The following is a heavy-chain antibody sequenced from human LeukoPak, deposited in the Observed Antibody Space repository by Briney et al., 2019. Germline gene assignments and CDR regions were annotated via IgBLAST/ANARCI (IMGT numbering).Heavy chain of an antibody. CDR2: MWYDGSNT. V-gene: IGHV3-33*01. D-gene: IGHD1-14*01. CDR3: ARRLKASGTVDY. J-gene: IGHJ4*02. Sequence: WRSLRLSCAASGFTFSRYGLHWVRQAPGKGLEWVAVMWYDGSNTYYADSVKGRFTISRDNSKSTLYLQMNRLRVEDTAVYYCARRLKASGTVDYWGQGTLVTVSS. CDR1: GFTFSRYG.